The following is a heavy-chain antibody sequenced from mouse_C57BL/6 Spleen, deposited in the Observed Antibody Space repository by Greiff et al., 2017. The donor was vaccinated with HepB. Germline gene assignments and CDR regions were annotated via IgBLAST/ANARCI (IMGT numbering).Heavy chain of an antibody. CDR2: ISSGSSTI. D-gene: IGHD2-3*01. CDR3: ARPSDGYYESAMDY. V-gene: IGHV5-17*01. Sequence: EVQRVESGGGLVKPGGSLKLSCAASGFTFSDYGMHWVRQAPEKGLEWVAYISSGSSTIYYADTVKGRFTISRDNAKNTLFLQMTSLRSEDTAMYYCARPSDGYYESAMDYWGQGTSVTVSS. CDR1: GFTFSDYG. J-gene: IGHJ4*01.